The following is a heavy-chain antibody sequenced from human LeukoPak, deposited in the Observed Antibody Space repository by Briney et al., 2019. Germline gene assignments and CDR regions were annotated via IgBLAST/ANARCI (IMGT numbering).Heavy chain of an antibody. CDR3: ARMPRGPDV. J-gene: IGHJ6*04. CDR2: IRTKATSYDA. V-gene: IGHV3-73*01. CDR1: GFTFSGSP. Sequence: GGSLRLSCAASGFTFSGSPMHWVRQASGKGLEWVGRIRTKATSYDAAYAASVKGRFTISRDDSKNTAYLQMNSLRAEDTAVYYCARMPRGPDVWGKGTTVTVSS. D-gene: IGHD2-2*01.